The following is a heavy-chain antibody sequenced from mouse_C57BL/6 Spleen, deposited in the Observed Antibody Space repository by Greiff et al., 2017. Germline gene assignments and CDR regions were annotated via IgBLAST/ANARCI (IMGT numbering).Heavy chain of an antibody. V-gene: IGHV14-2*01. CDR1: GFNIKDYY. CDR3: ARMITRVYYYAMDY. CDR2: IDPEDGET. Sequence: EVQLQQSGAELVKPGASVKLSCTASGFNIKDYYMHWVKQRTEQGLEWIGRIDPEDGETKYAPKFPGKATITAETSSNTAYLQLSSLTSEDTAVYYCARMITRVYYYAMDYWGQGTSVTVSS. J-gene: IGHJ4*01. D-gene: IGHD2-4*01.